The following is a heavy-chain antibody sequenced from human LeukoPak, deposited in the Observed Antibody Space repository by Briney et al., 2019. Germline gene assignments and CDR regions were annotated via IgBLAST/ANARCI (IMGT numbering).Heavy chain of an antibody. CDR1: GGSISSGGYY. Sequence: PSETLSLTCTVSGGSISSGGYYWSWIRQHPGKGLEWIGYIYYSGSTYYNPSLKSRVTISVDTSKNQFSLKLSSVTAADTAVYYCARDRSSSWSPGVFDYWGQGTLVTVSS. D-gene: IGHD6-13*01. V-gene: IGHV4-31*03. CDR3: ARDRSSSWSPGVFDY. CDR2: IYYSGST. J-gene: IGHJ4*02.